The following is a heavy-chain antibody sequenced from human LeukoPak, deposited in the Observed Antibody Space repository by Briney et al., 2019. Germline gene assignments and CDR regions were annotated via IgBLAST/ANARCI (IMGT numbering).Heavy chain of an antibody. Sequence: SETLSLTCAVNGGPFSGFYWSWIRQPPGKGLEWIGRIIHSGSTNYNPSLKSRVTMSLDSSKKQISLKLSSVTAADTAVYYCARASSCDSTTCYNLSWSAPWGQATLVTVPS. D-gene: IGHD2-2*02. CDR3: ARASSCDSTTCYNLSWSAP. V-gene: IGHV4-34*12. J-gene: IGHJ5*02. CDR1: GGPFSGFY. CDR2: IIHSGST.